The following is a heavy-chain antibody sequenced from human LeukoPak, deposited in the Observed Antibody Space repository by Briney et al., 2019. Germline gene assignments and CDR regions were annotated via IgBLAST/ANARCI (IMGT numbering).Heavy chain of an antibody. J-gene: IGHJ4*02. D-gene: IGHD5-24*01. V-gene: IGHV4-59*08. CDR2: IYYSGST. CDR3: ARRPYGRDGYSHFDY. Sequence: SETRSLTCTVAGGSISSYYWSWIRQPPAKGLEWIGYIYYSGSTYYNPSLKSRVTIAVDTSKKQFSLELSSVTAADTAVYYCARRPYGRDGYSHFDYWGQGTLVTVSS. CDR1: GGSISSYY.